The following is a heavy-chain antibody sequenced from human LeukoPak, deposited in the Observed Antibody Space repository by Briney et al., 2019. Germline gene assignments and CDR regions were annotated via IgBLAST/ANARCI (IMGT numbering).Heavy chain of an antibody. CDR1: GGSISSGSYY. Sequence: SETLSLTCTVSGGSISSGSYYWSWIRQPAGKGLEWIGRIYTSGSTNYNPSLKSRVTISVDTSKNQFSLKLSSVTAADTAVYYCARTTLHNYYDSSGYYLDYWGQGTLVTVSS. V-gene: IGHV4-61*02. J-gene: IGHJ4*02. CDR2: IYTSGST. D-gene: IGHD3-22*01. CDR3: ARTTLHNYYDSSGYYLDY.